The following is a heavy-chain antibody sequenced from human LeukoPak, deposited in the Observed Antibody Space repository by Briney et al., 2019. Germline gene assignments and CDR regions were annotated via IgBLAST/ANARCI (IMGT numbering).Heavy chain of an antibody. V-gene: IGHV3-30*02. Sequence: PGGSLRLSCAASGFTFRNYGMHWVRQAPGKGLEWVAFIRYDGSNKYYVDSVNGRFTISRDNSKNTLYLQMNSLRAVDTAVYYCAKDRQWLAPGAFDIWGQGTMVTVSS. CDR3: AKDRQWLAPGAFDI. CDR2: IRYDGSNK. CDR1: GFTFRNYG. J-gene: IGHJ3*02. D-gene: IGHD6-19*01.